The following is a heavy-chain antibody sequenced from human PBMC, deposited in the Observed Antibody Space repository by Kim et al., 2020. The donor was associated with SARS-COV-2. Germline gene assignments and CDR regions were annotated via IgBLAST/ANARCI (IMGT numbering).Heavy chain of an antibody. CDR1: GFTFSSYG. D-gene: IGHD2-2*01. J-gene: IGHJ6*02. CDR3: AKGGGDIVVVPAAIPYYYYGMDV. CDR2: ISYDGSNK. Sequence: GGSLRLSCAASGFTFSSYGMHWVRQAPGKGLEWVAVISYDGSNKYYADSVKGRFTISRDNSKNTLYLQMNSLRAEDTAVYYCAKGGGDIVVVPAAIPYYYYGMDVWGQGTTVTVSS. V-gene: IGHV3-30*18.